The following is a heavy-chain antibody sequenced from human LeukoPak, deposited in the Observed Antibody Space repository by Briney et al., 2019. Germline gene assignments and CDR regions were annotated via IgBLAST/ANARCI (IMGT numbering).Heavy chain of an antibody. CDR3: ARAYCSSTSCYAPTDYYYGMDV. CDR1: GGTFSSYG. D-gene: IGHD2-2*01. J-gene: IGHJ6*04. Sequence: ASVKVSCKASGGTFSSYGISWVRQAPGQGLEWMGGIIPIFGTANYAQKFQGRVTITADESTSTAYMELSSLRSEDTAVYYCARAYCSSTSCYAPTDYYYGMDVWGKGTTVTVSS. V-gene: IGHV1-69*13. CDR2: IIPIFGTA.